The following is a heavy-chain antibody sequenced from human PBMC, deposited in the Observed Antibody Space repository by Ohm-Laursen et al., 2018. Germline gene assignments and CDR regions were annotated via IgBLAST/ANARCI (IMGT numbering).Heavy chain of an antibody. CDR3: ARQISIAARTYYYCGMDV. J-gene: IGHJ6*02. Sequence: TLSLTWTVSGGSISSGAYCWSWIRQHPGKGLEWIGYIYHSGSTYYNPSLKSRVTISVDTSKNQFSLKLSSVTAADTAVYYCARQISIAARTYYYCGMDVWGQGTTVTVSS. D-gene: IGHD6-6*01. CDR1: GGSISSGAYC. CDR2: IYHSGST. V-gene: IGHV4-31*02.